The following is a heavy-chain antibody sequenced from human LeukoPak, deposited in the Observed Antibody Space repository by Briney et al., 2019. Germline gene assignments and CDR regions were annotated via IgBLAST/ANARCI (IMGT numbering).Heavy chain of an antibody. CDR2: ISYDGSNK. V-gene: IGHV3-30*18. Sequence: PGRSLRLSCAASGFTFSSYGMHWVRQAPGKGLEWVAVISYDGSNKYYADSVKGRFTISRDNSKNTLYLQMSSLRAEDTAVYYCAKGMVRGPYYYYGMDVWGKGTTVTVSS. J-gene: IGHJ6*04. D-gene: IGHD3-10*01. CDR3: AKGMVRGPYYYYGMDV. CDR1: GFTFSSYG.